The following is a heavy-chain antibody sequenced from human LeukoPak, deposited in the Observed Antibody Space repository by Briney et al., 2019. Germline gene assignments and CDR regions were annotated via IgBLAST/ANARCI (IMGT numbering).Heavy chain of an antibody. V-gene: IGHV4-30-2*01. Sequence: SETLSLTCAVSGGSISSGGYSWSWIRQPPGKGLEWIGYIYHSGSTYYNPSLKSRVTISVDRSKNQFSLKLSSVTAADTAVYYCARGGTTVTRFFDYWGQGTLVTVSP. J-gene: IGHJ4*02. CDR2: IYHSGST. D-gene: IGHD4-17*01. CDR3: ARGGTTVTRFFDY. CDR1: GGSISSGGYS.